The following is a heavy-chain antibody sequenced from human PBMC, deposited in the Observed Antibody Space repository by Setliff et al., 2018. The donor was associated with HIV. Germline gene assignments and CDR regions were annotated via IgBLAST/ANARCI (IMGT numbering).Heavy chain of an antibody. CDR1: GGSINSNTYF. D-gene: IGHD3-10*01. V-gene: IGHV4-39*07. CDR3: ARGGIGDYYYYYMDV. CDR2: IYYSGNT. J-gene: IGHJ6*03. Sequence: SETLSLTCTVSGGSINSNTYFWGWIRQPPGKGLEWIGSIYYSGNTYYSPSLKSRVTISMDTSKNQFSLKLSSVTAADTAVYYCARGGIGDYYYYYMDVWGKGTTVTVSS.